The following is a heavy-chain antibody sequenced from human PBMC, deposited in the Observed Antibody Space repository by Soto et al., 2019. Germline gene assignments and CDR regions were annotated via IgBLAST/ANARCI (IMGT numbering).Heavy chain of an antibody. CDR1: GYTFTSYD. D-gene: IGHD4-4*01. V-gene: IGHV1-8*01. Sequence: QVQLVQSGAEVKKPGASVKVSCKTSGYTFTSYDINWVRQAAGQGLEWMGWMNPNNGNTGYAQKFQGRVTMTRNTSESTAYMELNSPRSDDTAVYYCARGLKMTTVTHYYYYYMDLWGKGTTVTVSS. J-gene: IGHJ6*03. CDR3: ARGLKMTTVTHYYYYYMDL. CDR2: MNPNNGNT.